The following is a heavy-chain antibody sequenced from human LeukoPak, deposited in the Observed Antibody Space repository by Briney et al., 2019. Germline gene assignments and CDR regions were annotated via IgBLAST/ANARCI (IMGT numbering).Heavy chain of an antibody. J-gene: IGHJ4*02. CDR1: GYTFTSYG. CDR3: ARQVDTTMALPDY. D-gene: IGHD5-18*01. CDR2: ISTYNYNT. V-gene: IGHV1-18*01. Sequence: GASVKVSCKTSGYTFTSYGVSWVRQAPGQRPEWMGWISTYNYNTYFAQKFRGRVTLTKDTSTSTVYMELRNLRSDDSAIYYCARQVDTTMALPDYWGQGTLVTVSS.